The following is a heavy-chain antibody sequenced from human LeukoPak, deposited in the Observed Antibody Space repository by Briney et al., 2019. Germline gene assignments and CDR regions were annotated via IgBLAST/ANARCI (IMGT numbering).Heavy chain of an antibody. CDR2: VSPDSGDT. D-gene: IGHD6-19*01. CDR3: TRGCAAGD. CDR1: GYTFTNND. V-gene: IGHV1-8*01. J-gene: IGHJ4*02. Sequence: GASVKVSCKASGYTFTNNDINWVRQATGQGIEWMGWVSPDSGDTGYAPNLRGRVTMTTDTSINTAYMELTSLTSEDTAIYYCTRGCAAGDWGQGTLVTVSS.